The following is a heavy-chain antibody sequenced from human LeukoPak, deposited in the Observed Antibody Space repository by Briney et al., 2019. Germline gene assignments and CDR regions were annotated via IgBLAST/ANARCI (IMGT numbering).Heavy chain of an antibody. J-gene: IGHJ3*02. CDR1: GFTVTSNS. V-gene: IGHV3-23*01. D-gene: IGHD6-13*01. CDR3: AKTWGIAAAGEWWAPFGI. Sequence: KTGGSLRLSCTVSGFTVTSNSMSWVRQAPGKGLEWVSAISGSGGSTYYADSVKGRFTISRDNSKNTLYLQMNSLRAEDTAVYYCAKTWGIAAAGEWWAPFGIWGQGTMVTVSS. CDR2: ISGSGGST.